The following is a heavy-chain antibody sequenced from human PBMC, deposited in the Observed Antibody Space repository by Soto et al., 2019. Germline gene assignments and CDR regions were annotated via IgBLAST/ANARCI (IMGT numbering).Heavy chain of an antibody. V-gene: IGHV4-59*01. Sequence: PSETLSLTCTVSGGSISSYYWSWIRQPPGKGLEWIGYIYYSGSTNSNPSLKSRVTISVDTSKNQFSLKLSSVTAADTAVYYCARAYSSSWYSEPGGLDYWGQGTLVTVSS. CDR2: IYYSGST. D-gene: IGHD6-13*01. CDR3: ARAYSSSWYSEPGGLDY. J-gene: IGHJ4*02. CDR1: GGSISSYY.